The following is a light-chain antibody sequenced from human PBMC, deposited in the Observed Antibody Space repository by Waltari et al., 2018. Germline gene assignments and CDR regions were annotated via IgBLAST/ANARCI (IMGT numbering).Light chain of an antibody. J-gene: IGLJ1*01. Sequence: QSALTQPPSASGSPGQSVTISCTGTSSDVGTYNSVSWYQQYPGKAPKLMIYDVTKRPSGVPDRFSGSKSGNTASLTVSGLQAEDEADYYCSSYAGSNTDVFGTGTKVTVL. CDR1: SSDVGTYNS. CDR3: SSYAGSNTDV. CDR2: DVT. V-gene: IGLV2-8*01.